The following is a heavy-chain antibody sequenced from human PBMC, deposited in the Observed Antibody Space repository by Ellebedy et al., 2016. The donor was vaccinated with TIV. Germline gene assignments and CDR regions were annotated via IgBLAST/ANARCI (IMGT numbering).Heavy chain of an antibody. CDR2: ISAYNGNT. CDR3: ARGGANNYYYYYGMDV. CDR1: GYTFTSYG. V-gene: IGHV1-18*01. D-gene: IGHD4/OR15-4a*01. Sequence: ASVKVSCXASGYTFTSYGISWVRQAPGQGLEWMGWISAYNGNTNYAQKLQGRVTMTTDTSTTTAYMELRSLRSDDTAVYSCARGGANNYYYYYGMDVWGQGTTVTVSS. J-gene: IGHJ6*02.